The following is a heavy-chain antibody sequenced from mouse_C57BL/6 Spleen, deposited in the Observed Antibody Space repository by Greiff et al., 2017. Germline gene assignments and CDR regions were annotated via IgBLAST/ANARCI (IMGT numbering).Heavy chain of an antibody. D-gene: IGHD4-1*01. V-gene: IGHV1-72*01. CDR3: ASTANGDKDYAMDY. CDR1: GYTFTSYW. J-gene: IGHJ4*01. Sequence: QVQLQQPGAELVKPGASVKLSCKASGYTFTSYWMHWVKQRPGRGLEWIGRIDPNSGGTKYNEKFKSKATLTVDKPSSTAYMQLSSLASEDSAVYYCASTANGDKDYAMDYWGPGTSVTVSS. CDR2: IDPNSGGT.